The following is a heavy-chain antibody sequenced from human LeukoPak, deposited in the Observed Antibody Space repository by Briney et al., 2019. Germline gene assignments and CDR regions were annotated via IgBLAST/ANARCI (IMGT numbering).Heavy chain of an antibody. J-gene: IGHJ4*02. D-gene: IGHD2-2*01. CDR2: IKSKSDGGTT. V-gene: IGHV3-15*01. Sequence: GGSLRLSCAASGFTFSNAWMSWVRQAPGKGLGWVGRIKSKSDGGTTDYAAPVKDRFNISRDDSKNTLYLQMNSLKTEDTAMYYCTTDMYLIDYWGQGTLVTVSS. CDR3: TTDMYLIDY. CDR1: GFTFSNAW.